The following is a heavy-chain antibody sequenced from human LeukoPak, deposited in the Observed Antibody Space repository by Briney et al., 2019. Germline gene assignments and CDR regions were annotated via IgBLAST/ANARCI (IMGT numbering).Heavy chain of an antibody. V-gene: IGHV3-48*01. CDR1: GFTFSTHS. CDR3: ASSKWYNVGHLVY. D-gene: IGHD1-1*01. J-gene: IGHJ4*01. CDR2: MRNSGDLT. Sequence: PGGSLRLSCAASGFTFSTHSMNWVRQAPGKGLEWVSYMRNSGDLTYYEDSVKGRFTISRDNAKSSLYLQMNSLRAEDTAVYYCASSKWYNVGHLVYCGHGTLVTVTP.